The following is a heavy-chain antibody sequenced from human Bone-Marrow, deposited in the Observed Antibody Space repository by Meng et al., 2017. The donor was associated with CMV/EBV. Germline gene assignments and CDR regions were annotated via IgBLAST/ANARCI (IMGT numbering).Heavy chain of an antibody. CDR2: ISPSGGST. V-gene: IGHV1-46*01. CDR3: ARTSAVPAASMDG. J-gene: IGHJ6*02. CDR1: GYTFTSYY. D-gene: IGHD2-2*01. Sequence: ASVKVSCKASGYTFTSYYMHWVRQAPGQGLEWMGIISPSGGSTSYAQKFQGRVTMTKDTSTSTVYMELSSLRSEDTAVYYCARTSAVPAASMDGWGQGTTVTVSS.